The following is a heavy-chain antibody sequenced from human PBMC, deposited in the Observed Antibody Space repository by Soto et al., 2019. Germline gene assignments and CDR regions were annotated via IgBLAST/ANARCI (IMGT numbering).Heavy chain of an antibody. V-gene: IGHV3-23*01. Sequence: EVQLLESGGDLVQPGGSRSLPGSTSGFRFKNYARSWVRKAPGKGREWVSTMGGNGENTHYADSVRGRFTISRDNSKTTVYLQMNSLGVEDTAVYYCAKPGGTPTTNFDFWGLGTLVTVAS. CDR2: MGGNGENT. J-gene: IGHJ4*02. D-gene: IGHD1-1*01. CDR3: AKPGGTPTTNFDF. CDR1: GFRFKNYA.